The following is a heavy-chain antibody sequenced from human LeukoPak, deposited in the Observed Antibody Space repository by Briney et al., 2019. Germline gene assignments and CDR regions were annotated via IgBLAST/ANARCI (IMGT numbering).Heavy chain of an antibody. J-gene: IGHJ4*02. CDR3: ARLVYNGSGIYHYFDY. CDR1: GYSISSGYY. D-gene: IGHD3-10*01. Sequence: SETLSLTCAVSGYSISSGYYWGWIRKPPGKGLEWIGSIHHSGRTYSNPSLKSRVTISVDTSENQFSLKLSSVTAADTAVYYCARLVYNGSGIYHYFDYWGQETLVTVSS. V-gene: IGHV4-38-2*01. CDR2: IHHSGRT.